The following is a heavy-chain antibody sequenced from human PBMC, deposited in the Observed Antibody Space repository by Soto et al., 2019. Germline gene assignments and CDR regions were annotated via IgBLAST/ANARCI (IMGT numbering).Heavy chain of an antibody. CDR3: VGGQYYFDY. V-gene: IGHV3-30*03. CDR2: ISYDGSNK. D-gene: IGHD3-10*01. CDR1: GFPFSSYG. Sequence: QVQLVESGGGVVQPGRSLRLSCAASGFPFSSYGMHWVREAPGKGLEWVAVISYDGSNKDYADSVKGRFTISRDNSARTLYLQLNSLRPEDTALYYCVGGQYYFDYRGQGTLVTVSP. J-gene: IGHJ4*02.